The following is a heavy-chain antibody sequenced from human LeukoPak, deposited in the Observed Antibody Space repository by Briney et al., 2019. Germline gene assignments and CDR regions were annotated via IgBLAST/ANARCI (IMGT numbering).Heavy chain of an antibody. J-gene: IGHJ5*02. CDR2: IYHSGSS. D-gene: IGHD6-25*01. V-gene: IGHV4-39*01. CDR3: ARHGYGSGVYVDH. CDR1: GDSISSGPYN. Sequence: SETLSLTCTVFGDSISSGPYNWGWVRQPPGKGLEYIASIYHSGSSYYNPSLKSRVSISVDTSKNEFSLKLRSVTAADTAVFYCARHGYGSGVYVDHWGQGTLVTVSS.